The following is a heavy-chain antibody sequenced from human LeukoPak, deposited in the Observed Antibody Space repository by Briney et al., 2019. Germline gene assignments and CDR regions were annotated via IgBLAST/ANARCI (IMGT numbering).Heavy chain of an antibody. V-gene: IGHV3-7*01. Sequence: PGGSLRLSCAASGFTFTSHRMSWVRQAPGKGLEGVARMNLDGSEKYYVDSVKGRFTISRDNAKTSLYLEMNSLRAEDTAVYYCARDATYCTNGVCYTRFDYWGQGTLVTVSS. CDR3: ARDATYCTNGVCYTRFDY. CDR1: GFTFTSHR. J-gene: IGHJ4*02. D-gene: IGHD2-8*01. CDR2: MNLDGSEK.